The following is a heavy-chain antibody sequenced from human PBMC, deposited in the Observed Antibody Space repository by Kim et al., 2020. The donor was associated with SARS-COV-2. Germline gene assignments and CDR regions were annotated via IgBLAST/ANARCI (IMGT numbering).Heavy chain of an antibody. J-gene: IGHJ3*01. CDR1: GFTFDDYA. V-gene: IGHV3-9*01. Sequence: GGSLRLSCAASGFTFDDYAMHWVRQAPGKGLEWISVISWNSDSMVYADSVKGRFTISRDNAKNSLYLQMNNLRPEDTAFYYCVKDKSPGGVLDVFDFWGQGTMVTVSS. CDR2: ISWNSDSM. CDR3: VKDKSPGGVLDVFDF. D-gene: IGHD1-26*01.